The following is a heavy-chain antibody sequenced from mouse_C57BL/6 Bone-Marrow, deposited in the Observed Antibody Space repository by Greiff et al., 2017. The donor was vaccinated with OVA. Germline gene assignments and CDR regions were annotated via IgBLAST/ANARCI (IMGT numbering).Heavy chain of an antibody. CDR2: IAPNRGGT. CDR3: ARERLRSFAY. J-gene: IGHJ3*01. CDR1: GYTFTSYW. D-gene: IGHD3-2*02. Sequence: QVQLQQPGAELVKPGASVQLSCQASGYTFTSYWMHWVKQRPGRGLAWIGRIAPNRGGTKYNEKFKSKATLTVDTPSSTAYMQRSSLTSEDSAVYYCARERLRSFAYWGQGTLVTVSA. V-gene: IGHV1-72*01.